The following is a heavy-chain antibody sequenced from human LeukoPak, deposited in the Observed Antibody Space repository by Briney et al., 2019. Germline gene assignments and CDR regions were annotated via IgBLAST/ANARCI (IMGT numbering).Heavy chain of an antibody. CDR3: ARYMGGDDMEGETFDY. Sequence: SETLSLTCTVSGGSISSYYWSWIRQPPGKGLEWIGYIYYSGSTNYNPSLKSRVTISVGTSKNQFSLKLSSVTAADTAVYYCARYMGGDDMEGETFDYWGQGTLVTVSS. V-gene: IGHV4-59*12. CDR2: IYYSGST. CDR1: GGSISSYY. D-gene: IGHD3-9*01. J-gene: IGHJ4*02.